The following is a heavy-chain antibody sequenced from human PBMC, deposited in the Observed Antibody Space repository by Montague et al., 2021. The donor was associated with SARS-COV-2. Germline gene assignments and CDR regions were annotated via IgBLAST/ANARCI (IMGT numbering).Heavy chain of an antibody. D-gene: IGHD2-15*01. CDR1: GGSISSGGYY. V-gene: IGHV4-31*11. J-gene: IGHJ4*02. CDR2: IYYSVST. Sequence: TLSLTCAVSGGSISSGGYYWNWLRQHPEKGLEWIGYIYYSVSTNYNPSLRSRVTISEDTAKNQFSLKLTSVTAADTAVYYCARDKEMIFRGQGILVTVSS. CDR3: ARDKEMIF.